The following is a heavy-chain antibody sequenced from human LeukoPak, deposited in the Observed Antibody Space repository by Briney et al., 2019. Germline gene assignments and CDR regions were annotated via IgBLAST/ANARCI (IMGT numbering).Heavy chain of an antibody. CDR2: IYYSGST. D-gene: IGHD3-22*01. V-gene: IGHV4-59*01. CDR3: ARDNSSGYYYPFDY. Sequence: PSETLSLTCTVSGGSISSYYWSWIRQPPGKGLEWIGYIYYSGSTNYNPSLKSRVTISVDTSKNQFSLKLSSVTAADTAVYYCARDNSSGYYYPFDYWGQGTLVTVSS. J-gene: IGHJ4*02. CDR1: GGSISSYY.